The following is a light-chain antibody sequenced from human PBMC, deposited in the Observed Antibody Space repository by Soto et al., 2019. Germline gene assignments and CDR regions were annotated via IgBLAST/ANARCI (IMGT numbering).Light chain of an antibody. V-gene: IGKV3-15*01. Sequence: EIVMTQSPVALSVSPGDRATLSCRASQSFSSSLSWYQQKPGQAPRLLIYGASTRVTGIPARLSGSGSETEFTLPISSLQSEDFAVYYCQQYNNWPPGTFGQGTKVDIK. J-gene: IGKJ1*01. CDR2: GAS. CDR3: QQYNNWPPGT. CDR1: QSFSSS.